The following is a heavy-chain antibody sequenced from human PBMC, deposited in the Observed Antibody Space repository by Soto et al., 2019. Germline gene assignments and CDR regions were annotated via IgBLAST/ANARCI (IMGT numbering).Heavy chain of an antibody. CDR2: INPSGGST. CDR1: GYTFTSYY. V-gene: IGHV1-46*01. J-gene: IGHJ6*02. CDR3: ARDTPNITIFGVVIRPDYYYYGMDV. Sequence: GASVNVSCKASGYTFTSYYMHWVRQAPGQGLEWMGIINPSGGSTSYAQKFQGRVTMTRDTSTSTVYMELSSLRSEDTAVYYCARDTPNITIFGVVIRPDYYYYGMDVWGQGTTVTVSS. D-gene: IGHD3-3*01.